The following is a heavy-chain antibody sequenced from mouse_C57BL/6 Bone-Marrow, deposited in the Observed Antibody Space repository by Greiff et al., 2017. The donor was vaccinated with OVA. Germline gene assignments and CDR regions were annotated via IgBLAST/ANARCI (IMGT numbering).Heavy chain of an antibody. CDR1: GYTFTDYY. D-gene: IGHD1-1*01. Sequence: QVQLQQSGAELVRPGASVKLSCTASGYTFTDYYINWVKQRPGQGLEWIARIYPGSGNTYYNEKFKGKATLTAEKSSSTAYMQLSSLTSEDSAVYYCARADYYGSSYDAMDYWGQGTAVTVSS. CDR2: IYPGSGNT. V-gene: IGHV1-76*01. CDR3: ARADYYGSSYDAMDY. J-gene: IGHJ4*01.